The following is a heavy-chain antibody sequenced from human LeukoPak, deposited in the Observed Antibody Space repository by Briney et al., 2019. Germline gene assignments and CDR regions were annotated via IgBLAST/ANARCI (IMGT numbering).Heavy chain of an antibody. Sequence: SVKVSCKASGGTFSSYAISWVRQAPGQGLEWMGRIIPILGIANYAQKFQGRVTITADKSTSTAYMELSSLRSEDTAVYYCARGGELEHFDYWGQGTLVTVSS. CDR3: ARGGELEHFDY. CDR1: GGTFSSYA. V-gene: IGHV1-69*04. D-gene: IGHD1-1*01. J-gene: IGHJ4*02. CDR2: IIPILGIA.